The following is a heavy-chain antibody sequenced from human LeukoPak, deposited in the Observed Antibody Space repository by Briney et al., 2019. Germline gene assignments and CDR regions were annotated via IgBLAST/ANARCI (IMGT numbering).Heavy chain of an antibody. CDR1: GYTFTGYY. J-gene: IGHJ4*02. CDR2: INPNSGGT. Sequence: ASVKVSCKASGYTFTGYYMHCVRQAPGQGLEWMGWINPNSGGTNYAQKFQGRVTMTRDTSISTAYMELSRLRSDDTAVYYCARRGYYDSSGYTTYDYWGQGTLVTVSS. CDR3: ARRGYYDSSGYTTYDY. V-gene: IGHV1-2*02. D-gene: IGHD3-22*01.